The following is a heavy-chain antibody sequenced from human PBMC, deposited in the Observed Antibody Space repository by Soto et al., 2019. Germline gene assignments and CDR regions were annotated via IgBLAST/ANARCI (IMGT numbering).Heavy chain of an antibody. Sequence: GGSLILSCAASGFTFSSYAMSWVRQAPGKGLEWVSGISGTGGSTYYADSVRGRFTISRDNSKNTLYLQMNSLRAEDTAVYYCASHNTYYYDTSGPFFFDIWGQGTMVTVSS. CDR1: GFTFSSYA. J-gene: IGHJ3*02. D-gene: IGHD3-22*01. CDR2: ISGTGGST. V-gene: IGHV3-23*01. CDR3: ASHNTYYYDTSGPFFFDI.